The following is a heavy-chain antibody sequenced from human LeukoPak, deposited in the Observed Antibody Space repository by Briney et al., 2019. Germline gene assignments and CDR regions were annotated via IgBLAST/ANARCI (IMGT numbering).Heavy chain of an antibody. CDR1: GFTVTTSY. V-gene: IGHV3-66*02. J-gene: IGHJ4*02. CDR3: ARQAAAATPFHY. CDR2: IYSGGAT. D-gene: IGHD6-13*01. Sequence: GGSLRLSCAASGFTVTTSYMSWFRQAPGKGLEWVSIIYSGGATYYAASVKGRFAISRDNSKNTLYPQMNGLRPEDTAMYYCARQAAAATPFHYWGQGSLVTVSS.